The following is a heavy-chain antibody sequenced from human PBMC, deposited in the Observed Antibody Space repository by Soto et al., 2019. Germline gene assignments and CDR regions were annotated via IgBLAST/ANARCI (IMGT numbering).Heavy chain of an antibody. D-gene: IGHD3-22*01. CDR2: ISADGGNK. CDR3: ARALDSTTFCFDAYGRDF. Sequence: GGSLRLSCVGSGFTFSNYGMHWVRQAPGRGLEWVAVISADGGNKYYGGSVRGRFAVSRDNSKGSLSLQMNSLRVDDTATYSCARALDSTTFCFDAYGRDFWGQGITVPF. CDR1: GFTFSNYG. J-gene: IGHJ6*02. V-gene: IGHV3-30*03.